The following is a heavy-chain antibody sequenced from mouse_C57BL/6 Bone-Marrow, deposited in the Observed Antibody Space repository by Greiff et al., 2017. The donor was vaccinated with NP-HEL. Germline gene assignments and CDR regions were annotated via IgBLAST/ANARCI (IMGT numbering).Heavy chain of an antibody. J-gene: IGHJ4*01. CDR3: AREGGYYGSSYPHYYAMDY. CDR1: GYTFTDYN. D-gene: IGHD1-1*01. V-gene: IGHV1-18*01. Sequence: VQLQQSGPELVKPGASVKIPCKASGYTFTDYNMDWVKQSHGKSLEWIGDINPNNGGTIYNQKFKGKATLTVDKSSSTAYMELRSLTSEDTAVYYCAREGGYYGSSYPHYYAMDYWGQGTSVTVSS. CDR2: INPNNGGT.